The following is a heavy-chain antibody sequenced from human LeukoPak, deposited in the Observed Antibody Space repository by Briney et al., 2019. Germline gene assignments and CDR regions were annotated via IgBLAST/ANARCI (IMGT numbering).Heavy chain of an antibody. V-gene: IGHV3-33*01. D-gene: IGHD2-21*01. CDR3: ARGADGDFFDY. CDR2: IWYDGSNK. CDR1: GFTFSSYG. J-gene: IGHJ4*02. Sequence: GGSLRLSCAASGFTFSSYGMHWVRQALGKGLEWVAVIWYDGSNKYYADSVKGRFTISRDNSKNTLYLQMNSLRAEDTAVYYCARGADGDFFDYWGQGTLVTVSS.